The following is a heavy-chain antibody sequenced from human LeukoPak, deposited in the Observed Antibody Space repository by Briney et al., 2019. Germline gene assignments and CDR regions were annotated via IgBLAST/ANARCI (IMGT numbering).Heavy chain of an antibody. CDR2: IWYDGSNK. Sequence: GGSLRLSCAASGFTFSSYGMHWVRQAPGKGLEWVAVIWYDGSNKYYADSVKGRFTISRDNSKNTLYLQMNSLRAEDTAVYYCAKDPLFESPPYYYMDVWGKGTTVTVSS. J-gene: IGHJ6*03. CDR3: AKDPLFESPPYYYMDV. V-gene: IGHV3-33*06. CDR1: GFTFSSYG.